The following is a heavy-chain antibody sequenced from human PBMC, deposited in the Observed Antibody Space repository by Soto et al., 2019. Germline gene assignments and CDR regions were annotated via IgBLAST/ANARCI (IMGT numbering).Heavy chain of an antibody. CDR3: ARADYVFYGSGSYYNPAHLDY. J-gene: IGHJ4*02. CDR2: IYYSGST. Sequence: SETRSLTCPVSGGSISSGGYYWSWLRQHPGKGLEWIGYIYYSGSTYYNPSLKSRVTISVDTSKNQFSLKLSSVTAADTAVYYCARADYVFYGSGSYYNPAHLDYWGQGTLVTVSS. V-gene: IGHV4-31*03. CDR1: GGSISSGGYY. D-gene: IGHD3-10*01.